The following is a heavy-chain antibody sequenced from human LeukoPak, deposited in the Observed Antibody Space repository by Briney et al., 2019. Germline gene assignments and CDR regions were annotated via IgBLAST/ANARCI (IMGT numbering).Heavy chain of an antibody. V-gene: IGHV4-4*07. D-gene: IGHD2-2*01. CDR3: ARDRGKDIVVVPAAPGGGAFDI. J-gene: IGHJ3*02. Sequence: PSETLSLTCTVSGGSISSYYWSWIRQPAGKGLEWIGRIYTSGSTNSNPSLKSRVTMSVDTSKNQFSLKLSSVTAADPAVYYCARDRGKDIVVVPAAPGGGAFDIWGQGTMVTVSS. CDR1: GGSISSYY. CDR2: IYTSGST.